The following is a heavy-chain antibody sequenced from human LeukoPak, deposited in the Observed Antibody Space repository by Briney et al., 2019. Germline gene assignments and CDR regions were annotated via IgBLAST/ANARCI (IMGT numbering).Heavy chain of an antibody. CDR3: AKPRDYDFWSGYYKGGPDYYYYMDV. V-gene: IGHV3-30*02. Sequence: PGGSLRLSCAASGFTFSNYGMHWVRQAPGKGLEWVAFIRYDGSNKYYADSVKGRFTISRDNSKNTLYLQMNSLRAEDTAVYYCAKPRDYDFWSGYYKGGPDYYYYMDVWGKGTTVTVSS. CDR1: GFTFSNYG. CDR2: IRYDGSNK. D-gene: IGHD3-3*01. J-gene: IGHJ6*03.